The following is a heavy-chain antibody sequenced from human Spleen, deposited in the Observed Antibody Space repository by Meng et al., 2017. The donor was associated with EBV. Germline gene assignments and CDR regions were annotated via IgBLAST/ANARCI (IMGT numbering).Heavy chain of an antibody. CDR1: GYSINRYF. CDR3: GAGYPAED. J-gene: IGHJ4*02. D-gene: IGHD5-18*01. CDR2: INPSDGST. V-gene: IGHV1-46*02. Sequence: QGQLVESGAEVKKPWASVKVSCKASGYSINRYFFHWVRQAPGQGLDWMGIINPSDGSTSYAQKFQGRVTMTRDTSTSTVYMELTSLGPEDTAVYYCGAGYPAEDWGQGTLVTVSS.